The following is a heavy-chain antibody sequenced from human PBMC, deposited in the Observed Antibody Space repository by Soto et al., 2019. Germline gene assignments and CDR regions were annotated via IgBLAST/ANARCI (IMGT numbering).Heavy chain of an antibody. V-gene: IGHV4-34*01. CDR2: INHSGST. Sequence: QVQLQQWGAGLLKPSETLSLTCAVYGGSFSGYYWSWIRQPPGKGLEWIGEINHSGSTNYNPSLKSRVTISVDTSKNQFSLKLSAVTAADTAVYYCARVMKNGYSRSWYLRERNWFDPWGQGTLVTVSS. CDR3: ARVMKNGYSRSWYLRERNWFDP. J-gene: IGHJ5*02. CDR1: GGSFSGYY. D-gene: IGHD6-13*01.